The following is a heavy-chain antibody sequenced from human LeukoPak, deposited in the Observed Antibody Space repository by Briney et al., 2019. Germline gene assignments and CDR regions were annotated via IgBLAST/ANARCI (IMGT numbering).Heavy chain of an antibody. CDR1: GFTFSSYG. J-gene: IGHJ4*02. Sequence: GGSLRLSCAASGFTFSSYGMSWVRQAPGKGLEWVSAISGSGGSTYYADSVKGRFTISRDNSKNTLYLQMNSLRAEDTAVYYCARSYDFWSPTGYWGQGTLVTVSS. CDR2: ISGSGGST. CDR3: ARSYDFWSPTGY. D-gene: IGHD3-3*01. V-gene: IGHV3-23*01.